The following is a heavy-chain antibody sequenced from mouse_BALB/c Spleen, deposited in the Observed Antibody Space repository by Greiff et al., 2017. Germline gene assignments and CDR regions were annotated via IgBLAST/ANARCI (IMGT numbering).Heavy chain of an antibody. CDR2: ISYSGST. D-gene: IGHD4-1*01. Sequence: EVKLVESGPGLVKPSQSLSLTCTVTGYSITSDYAWNWIRQFPGNQLEWMGYISYSGSTSYNPSLKSRISITRDPSKNQFFLQLNSVTTEDTATYYCARRGDWDYFDYWGQGTTLTVSS. J-gene: IGHJ2*01. CDR1: GYSITSDYA. CDR3: ARRGDWDYFDY. V-gene: IGHV3-2*02.